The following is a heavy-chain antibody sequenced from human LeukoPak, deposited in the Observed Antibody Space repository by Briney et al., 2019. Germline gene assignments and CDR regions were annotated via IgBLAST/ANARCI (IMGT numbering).Heavy chain of an antibody. CDR1: GGSISSSSYW. CDR3: ARGIAFDY. CDR2: IYYSGST. Sequence: SETLSLTCTVSGGSISSSSYWWGWIRQPPGKGLEWIGSIYYSGSTYYNPSLKRRVTISVDTSKNQFSLKLSSVTAADTAVYYCARGIAFDYWGQGTLVTVSS. V-gene: IGHV4-39*07. D-gene: IGHD6-13*01. J-gene: IGHJ4*02.